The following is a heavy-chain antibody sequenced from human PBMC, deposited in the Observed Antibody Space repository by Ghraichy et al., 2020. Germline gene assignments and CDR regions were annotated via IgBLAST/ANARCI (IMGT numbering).Heavy chain of an antibody. CDR3: AKARPHCSGGIFSRDAFDI. D-gene: IGHD2-15*01. CDR1: GFTFSRYW. J-gene: IGHJ3*02. V-gene: IGHV3-74*01. Sequence: LSLTCAASGFTFSRYWMYWVRQAPGKGLVWVSRINTDGSSTSYVDPVKGRFTISRDNAKNTLYLQTNSLRAEDTAVYYCAKARPHCSGGIFSRDAFDIWGQGTMGTVSA. CDR2: INTDGSST.